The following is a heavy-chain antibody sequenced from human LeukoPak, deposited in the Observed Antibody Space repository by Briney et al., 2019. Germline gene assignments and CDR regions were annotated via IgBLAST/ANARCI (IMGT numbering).Heavy chain of an antibody. CDR1: GYTFTGYY. CDR2: INTNTGSP. Sequence: ASVKVSCKASGYTFTGYYMHWVRQAPGQGLEWTGWINTNTGSPTYAQGFTGRFVFSLDASVSTAYLQIRRLKAEDTAVYYCARVPFVVMGDTGNWFDPWGQGTLVTVSS. V-gene: IGHV7-4-1*01. CDR3: ARVPFVVMGDTGNWFDP. D-gene: IGHD2-8*01. J-gene: IGHJ5*02.